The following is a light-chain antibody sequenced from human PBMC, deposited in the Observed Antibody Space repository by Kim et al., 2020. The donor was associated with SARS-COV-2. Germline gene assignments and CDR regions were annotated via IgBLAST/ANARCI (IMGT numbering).Light chain of an antibody. CDR3: LQALITPYS. V-gene: IGKV2-28*01. J-gene: IGKJ2*01. Sequence: DIVMTQSPLSLPVTPGEPASISCRSSQSLLHSNGYQYLDWYLQKAGQSPQLLIYLGSHRASGVPDRFSGSGSGTEFTLKINKVGAWGGGGFFLLQALITPYSFGRGTE. CDR2: LGS. CDR1: QSLLHSNGYQY.